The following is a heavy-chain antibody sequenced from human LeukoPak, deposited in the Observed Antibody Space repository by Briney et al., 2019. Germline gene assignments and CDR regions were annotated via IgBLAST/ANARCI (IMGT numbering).Heavy chain of an antibody. CDR3: AREAGYYYGSGIRADY. J-gene: IGHJ4*02. Sequence: ASVKVSCKASGYTITNNYMHWVRQAPGQGLEWMGVINPSGGSTSYAQKFQGRVTMTRDMSTSTVYMELSSLRSEDTAVYYCAREAGYYYGSGIRADYWGQGTLVTVSS. D-gene: IGHD3-10*01. V-gene: IGHV1-46*01. CDR2: INPSGGST. CDR1: GYTITNNY.